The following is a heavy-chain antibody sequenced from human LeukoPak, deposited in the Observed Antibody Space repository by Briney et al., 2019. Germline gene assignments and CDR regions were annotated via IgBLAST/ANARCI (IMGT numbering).Heavy chain of an antibody. J-gene: IGHJ4*02. D-gene: IGHD2-15*01. Sequence: GGSLRLSCAASGFTFSSYAMHWVRQAPGKGLEWVAVISYDGSNKYYADSVKGRFTISRDNSKNTLYLQMNSLRAEDTAVYYCAKDGERYCSGGSCYRFDYWGQGTLVTVSS. CDR2: ISYDGSNK. V-gene: IGHV3-30-3*01. CDR3: AKDGERYCSGGSCYRFDY. CDR1: GFTFSSYA.